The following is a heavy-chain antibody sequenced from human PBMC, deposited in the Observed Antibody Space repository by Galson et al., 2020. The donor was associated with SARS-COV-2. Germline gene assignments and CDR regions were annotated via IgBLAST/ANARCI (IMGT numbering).Heavy chain of an antibody. CDR2: INPVNGNT. D-gene: IGHD6-19*01. V-gene: IGHV1-3*01. Sequence: FTKYVMHWVRQDAGQRLEWMGWINPVNGNTKYSQKFQGRVTITRDTSASTAYMELSSLTSEDTAVYYCARLGIAEAAAQAFDYWGQGTLVTVSS. CDR1: FTKYV. CDR3: ARLGIAEAAAQAFDY. J-gene: IGHJ4*02.